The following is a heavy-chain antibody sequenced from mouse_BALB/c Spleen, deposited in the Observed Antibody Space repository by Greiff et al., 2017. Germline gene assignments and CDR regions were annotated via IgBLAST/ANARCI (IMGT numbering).Heavy chain of an antibody. J-gene: IGHJ4*01. CDR1: GYSFTGYY. V-gene: IGHV1S34*01. Sequence: LVKTGASVKISCKASGYSFTGYYMHWVKQSHGKSLEWIGYISCYNGATSYNQKFKGKATFTVDTSSSTAYMQFNSLTSEDSAVYYCARGATVVAGNAMDYWGQGTAVTVSS. D-gene: IGHD1-1*01. CDR2: ISCYNGAT. CDR3: ARGATVVAGNAMDY.